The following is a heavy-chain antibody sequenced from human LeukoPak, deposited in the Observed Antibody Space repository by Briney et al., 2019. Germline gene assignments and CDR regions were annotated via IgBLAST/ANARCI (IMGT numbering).Heavy chain of an antibody. D-gene: IGHD3-10*01. CDR3: ARVYGSGSTNWFDP. J-gene: IGHJ5*02. Sequence: ASVKASCKASGGTFSSYAISWVRQAPGPGLEWMGGIIPIFGTANYAQKFQGRVTITADESTSTAYMELSSLRSEDTAVYYCARVYGSGSTNWFDPWGQGTLVTVSS. V-gene: IGHV1-69*01. CDR2: IIPIFGTA. CDR1: GGTFSSYA.